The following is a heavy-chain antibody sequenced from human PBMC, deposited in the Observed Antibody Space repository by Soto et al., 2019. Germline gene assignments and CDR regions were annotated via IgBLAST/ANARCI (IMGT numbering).Heavy chain of an antibody. J-gene: IGHJ4*02. CDR2: VCTGGAT. CDR3: VRDKRTISGIFPGY. V-gene: IGHV3-53*01. CDR1: GFDVTTNC. Sequence: GGSLRLSCVGSGFDVTTNCMRWVRQAPGKGLECVSIVCTGGATHYEDSVKSRFTISRDRTKNTVHLQMNNVRAEDTAVYYCVRDKRTISGIFPGYWGQGTQVTVSS. D-gene: IGHD1-1*01.